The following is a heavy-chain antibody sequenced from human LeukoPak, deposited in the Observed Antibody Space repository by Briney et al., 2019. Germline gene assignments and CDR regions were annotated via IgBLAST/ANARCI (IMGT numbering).Heavy chain of an antibody. J-gene: IGHJ6*02. V-gene: IGHV3-43*02. CDR1: GFTFDDYA. CDR3: AKDRMGCGWFGGMDV. Sequence: GGSLRLSCAASGFTFDDYAMHGVRQAPGKGLEWVSLISGDGDSTYYADSVKGRLTISRDKSKDSLYLQMNSLRTGDTALYYCAKDRMGCGWFGGMDVWGQGTTVIVSS. CDR2: ISGDGDST. D-gene: IGHD6-19*01.